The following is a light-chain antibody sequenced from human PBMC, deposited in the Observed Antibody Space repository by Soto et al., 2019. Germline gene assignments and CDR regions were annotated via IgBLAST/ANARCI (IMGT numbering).Light chain of an antibody. Sequence: DIQMSQSPSTLSGSIGDRVIITCRASQSIGSWLAWYQQQPGKVPKLLIYTASTLQSGVPSRFSGSGSGAEFTLTISSLQPEDFATYYCQQYNTYPWTFGQGTKVDIK. J-gene: IGKJ1*01. V-gene: IGKV1-5*03. CDR1: QSIGSW. CDR2: TAS. CDR3: QQYNTYPWT.